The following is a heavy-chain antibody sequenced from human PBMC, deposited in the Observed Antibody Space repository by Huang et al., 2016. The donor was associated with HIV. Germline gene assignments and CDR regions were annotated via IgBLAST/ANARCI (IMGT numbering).Heavy chain of an antibody. CDR1: GYTVTNYD. V-gene: IGHV1-8*02. CDR3: ARSAYGDLDY. D-gene: IGHD4-17*01. J-gene: IGHJ4*02. CDR2: MNPNTGNT. Sequence: QVHLVQSGAEVKKPGASVKVSCKASGYTVTNYDLNWVGQAPGRGLEWMVWMNPNTGNTVFAQSFQGRVTMTRKTPITTAYMELTSLTSEDTAVYYCARSAYGDLDYWGLGTLVIVSS.